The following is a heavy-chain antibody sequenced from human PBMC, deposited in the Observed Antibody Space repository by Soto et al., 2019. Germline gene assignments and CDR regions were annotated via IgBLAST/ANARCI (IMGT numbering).Heavy chain of an antibody. D-gene: IGHD1-1*01. V-gene: IGHV4-39*01. Sequence: PGKGLEWIGSIYYSGNTYYSPSLKSRVTISIDTSKNQFSLKLTSVAAADTAIFFFSQAEDGIQCLCTVSAFLLNRSSDL. CDR2: IYYSGNT. CDR3: SQAEDGIQCLCTVSAFLLNRSSDL. J-gene: IGHJ2*01.